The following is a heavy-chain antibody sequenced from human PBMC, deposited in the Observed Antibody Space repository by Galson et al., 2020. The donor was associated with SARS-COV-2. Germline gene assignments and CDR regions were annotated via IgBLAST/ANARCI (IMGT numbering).Heavy chain of an antibody. Sequence: GESLKISCAASGFTFSYYGIHWVRQAPGKGLEWVAVMSSDGRNKFYVDSVKGRFSISRENSKNTLYLQMNNLRPEDTAVYYCAKSGYGLEAYFIPNFDYWGRGTLVTVSS. J-gene: IGHJ4*02. D-gene: IGHD3-10*01. V-gene: IGHV3-30*18. CDR2: MSSDGRNK. CDR3: AKSGYGLEAYFIPNFDY. CDR1: GFTFSYYG.